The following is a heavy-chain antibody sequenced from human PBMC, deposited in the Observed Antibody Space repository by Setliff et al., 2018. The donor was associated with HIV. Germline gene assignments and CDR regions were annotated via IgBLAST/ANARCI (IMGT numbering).Heavy chain of an antibody. CDR1: GGSISTYY. D-gene: IGHD5-18*01. CDR2: IYTSGSI. J-gene: IGHJ6*02. CDR3: AGGYIQLWSNIYYYGMDV. Sequence: SETLSLTCTVSGGSISTYYWSWIRQPPGKGLEWIGYIYTSGSINYNPSLKTRVTISIDTSKKQVSLKLSSVTAADTAVYYCAGGYIQLWSNIYYYGMDVWGQGTTVTVSS. V-gene: IGHV4-4*09.